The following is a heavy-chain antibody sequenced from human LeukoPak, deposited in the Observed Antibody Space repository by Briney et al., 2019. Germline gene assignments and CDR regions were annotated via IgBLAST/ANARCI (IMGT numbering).Heavy chain of an antibody. Sequence: PGGSLRLSCAASGFTFSRYNMNWVRQAPGKGLEWVSSISRTGNYIYYADSVKGRFTISRDNARNSLFLQMNSLRVEDTAVYYCARVLETDCSGGSCYSGLDYWGQGTLVTVSS. CDR2: ISRTGNYI. V-gene: IGHV3-21*01. J-gene: IGHJ4*02. CDR3: ARVLETDCSGGSCYSGLDY. CDR1: GFTFSRYN. D-gene: IGHD2-15*01.